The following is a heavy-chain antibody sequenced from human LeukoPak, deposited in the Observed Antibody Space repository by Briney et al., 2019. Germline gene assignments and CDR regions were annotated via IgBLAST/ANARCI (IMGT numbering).Heavy chain of an antibody. V-gene: IGHV3-23*01. Sequence: PGGSLRLSCAASEFTFSSYGMSWVRQAPGKGLEWVSGISGSGGSGSGGSTYYTDSVKGRFTISRDNSKNTLYLQMNSLRAEDTAVYYCARVRDSSGRQTGGRKDDAFDIWGQGTMVTASS. CDR3: ARVRDSSGRQTGGRKDDAFDI. J-gene: IGHJ3*02. CDR1: EFTFSSYG. CDR2: ISGSGGSGSGGST. D-gene: IGHD3-22*01.